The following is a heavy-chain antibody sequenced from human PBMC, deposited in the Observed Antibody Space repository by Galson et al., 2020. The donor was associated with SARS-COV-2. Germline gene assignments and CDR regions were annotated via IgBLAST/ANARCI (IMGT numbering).Heavy chain of an antibody. Sequence: SGPTLVKPTQTLTLTCTFSGFSLSTSGMCVSWIRQPPGKALEWLALIDWDDDKYYSTSLKTRLTISKDTSKNQVVLTMTNMDPVDTATYYCARIRYDILTGYNYGMDVWGQGTTVTVSS. D-gene: IGHD3-9*01. CDR3: ARIRYDILTGYNYGMDV. J-gene: IGHJ6*02. V-gene: IGHV2-70*01. CDR1: GFSLSTSGMC. CDR2: IDWDDDK.